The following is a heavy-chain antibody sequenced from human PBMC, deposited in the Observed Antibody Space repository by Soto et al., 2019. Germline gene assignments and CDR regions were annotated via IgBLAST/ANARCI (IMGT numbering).Heavy chain of an antibody. Sequence: QVQLQQWGAGLLKPSETLSLTCAVYGGSFSGYYWSWIRQPPGKGLEWIGEINHSGSTNYNPSLKTRVTIPVDTSQNQFSLKLSSVTAADTAVYYCARGRITMVRGVIRPSYFDYWGQGTLVTVSS. J-gene: IGHJ4*02. CDR1: GGSFSGYY. V-gene: IGHV4-34*01. D-gene: IGHD3-10*01. CDR3: ARGRITMVRGVIRPSYFDY. CDR2: INHSGST.